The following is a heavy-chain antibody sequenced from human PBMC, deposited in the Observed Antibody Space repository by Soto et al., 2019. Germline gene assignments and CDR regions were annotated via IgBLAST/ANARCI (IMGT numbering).Heavy chain of an antibody. CDR1: DGYSVGVGCY. CDR2: IYYSGST. CDR3: ARHVKAVAAALAY. D-gene: IGHD6-19*01. Sequence: SETLSVRCSVADGYSVGVGCYRSRNQQSPGKGLEWIGIIYYSGSTDYHPSLKSRVTISVDTSKNEFSLRLSSVTAADTAFYYCARHVKAVAAALAYRGQRIPVTGSS. V-gene: IGHV4-39*01. J-gene: IGHJ4*02.